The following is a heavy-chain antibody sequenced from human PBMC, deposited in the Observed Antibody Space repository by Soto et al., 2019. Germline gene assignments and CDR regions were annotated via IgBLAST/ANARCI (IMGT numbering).Heavy chain of an antibody. Sequence: PGGSLRLSCSASGFTFSDENMSWVRQVPGKGLEWVSGISGGGSYIFYADSVQGRFSISRDNPKNSLFLEMNSLRVEDTTVYYCARESEDLTSNFDYWGQGTLVTVSS. V-gene: IGHV3-21*06. CDR2: ISGGGSYI. CDR3: ARESEDLTSNFDY. J-gene: IGHJ4*02. CDR1: GFTFSDEN.